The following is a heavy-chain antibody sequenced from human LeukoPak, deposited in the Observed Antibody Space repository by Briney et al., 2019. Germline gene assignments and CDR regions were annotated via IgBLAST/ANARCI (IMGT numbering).Heavy chain of an antibody. V-gene: IGHV3-7*05. CDR2: IKQDGSEK. CDR3: AREYYDFWSGYYWYYFDY. Sequence: PGGSLRLSCAASGFTFSSYWMSWVRQASGKGLEWVANIKQDGSEKYYVDSVKGRFTISRDNAKNSLYLQMNSLRAEDTAVYYCAREYYDFWSGYYWYYFDYWGQGTLVTVSS. J-gene: IGHJ4*02. D-gene: IGHD3-3*01. CDR1: GFTFSSYW.